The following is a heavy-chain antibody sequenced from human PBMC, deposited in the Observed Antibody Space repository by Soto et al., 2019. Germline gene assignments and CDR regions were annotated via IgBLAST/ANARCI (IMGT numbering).Heavy chain of an antibody. CDR1: GITFGNRA. D-gene: IGHD3-10*01. CDR2: ITDSGGDA. V-gene: IGHV3-23*01. CDR3: ARGSTDSYPGSRLFDF. Sequence: LRLSCVASGITFGNRAMSWVRQAPGEGLEWVSTITDSGGDAKYADSVRGRFTISRDNFYNTLSLQMSSLRAEDSAVYYCARGSTDSYPGSRLFDFWGRGTLVTVYS. J-gene: IGHJ4*02.